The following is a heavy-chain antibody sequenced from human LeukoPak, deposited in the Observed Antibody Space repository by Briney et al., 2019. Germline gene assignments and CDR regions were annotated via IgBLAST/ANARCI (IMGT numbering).Heavy chain of an antibody. CDR3: ARGLGNYDTLRG. V-gene: IGHV3-9*01. CDR1: GFTFSSYG. CDR2: ISWNSGSI. D-gene: IGHD1-7*01. Sequence: GGSLRLSCAASGFTFSSYGMHWVRQAPGKGLEWVSGISWNSGSIGYADSVKGRFTISRDNAKNTLYLQMNSLRAEDTAVYYCARGLGNYDTLRGWGQGTMVTVSS. J-gene: IGHJ3*01.